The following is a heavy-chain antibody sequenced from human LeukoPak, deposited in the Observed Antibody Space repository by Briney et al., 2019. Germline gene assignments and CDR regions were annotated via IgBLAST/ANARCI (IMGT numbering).Heavy chain of an antibody. CDR3: ARGNYDGQGSFDY. J-gene: IGHJ4*02. D-gene: IGHD4-23*01. V-gene: IGHV3-48*01. CDR2: ISSGSGTI. CDR1: GFTFSSYS. Sequence: PGGSLRLSCAASGFTFSSYSMDWVRQTPGKGLEWVSYISSGSGTIYYADSVKGRFTISRDNAKNSLYLQMNNLRAEDTAVYYCARGNYDGQGSFDYWGQGTLVTVSS.